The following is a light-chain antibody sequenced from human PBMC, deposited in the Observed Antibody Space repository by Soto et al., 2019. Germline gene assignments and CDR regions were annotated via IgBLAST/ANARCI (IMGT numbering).Light chain of an antibody. Sequence: QSVLTQPASVSGSPGQSITISCTGTSSDVGGYNYVSWYQQHPDKAPKLMIYDVSNRPSGVSNRFSGSKSGNTASLTISGLQAEVEADYYCSSYTSSSTLVVFGGGTKVTVL. CDR3: SSYTSSSTLVV. CDR2: DVS. J-gene: IGLJ2*01. V-gene: IGLV2-14*01. CDR1: SSDVGGYNY.